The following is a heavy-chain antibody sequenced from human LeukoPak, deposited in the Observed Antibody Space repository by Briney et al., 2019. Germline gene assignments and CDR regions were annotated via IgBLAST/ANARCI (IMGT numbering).Heavy chain of an antibody. CDR1: GYTFTSYD. V-gene: IGHV1-8*01. CDR2: MNPNSGNT. J-gene: IGHJ4*02. Sequence: ASVKVSCKASGYTFTSYDINWVRQATGQGLEWMGWMNPNSGNTGYAQKFQGRVTMTRNTSISTAYMELSSLRSEDTAVYYCAIGDYIMYGDYPTDYWGQGTLVTVSS. CDR3: AIGDYIMYGDYPTDY. D-gene: IGHD4-17*01.